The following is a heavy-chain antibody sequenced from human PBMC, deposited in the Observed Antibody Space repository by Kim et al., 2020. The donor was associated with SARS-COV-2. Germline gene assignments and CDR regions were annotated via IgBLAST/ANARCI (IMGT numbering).Heavy chain of an antibody. CDR2: IYYSGST. V-gene: IGHV4-39*01. J-gene: IGHJ6*04. Sequence: SETLSLTCTVSGGSISSSSYYWGWIRQPPGKGLEWIGSIYYSGSTYYNPSLKSRVTISVDTSKNQFSLKLSSVTAADTAVYYCAKEAVDFWSGYSVYCYYGLDVWGKGTTVRVSS. D-gene: IGHD3-3*01. CDR3: AKEAVDFWSGYSVYCYYGLDV. CDR1: GGSISSSSYY.